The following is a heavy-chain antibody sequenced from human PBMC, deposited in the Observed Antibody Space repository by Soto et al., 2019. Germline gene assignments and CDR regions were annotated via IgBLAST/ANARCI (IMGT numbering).Heavy chain of an antibody. V-gene: IGHV1-18*01. J-gene: IGHJ6*02. Sequence: QVQLVQSGAEVKKPGASVKVSCKASGYTFTSYGISWVRQAPGQGLEWMGWISAYNGNTNYAQKLQGRVTMTTDTSTSTAYMELRSLRSDDTAVYYCARDGIRFDYDILTGYFYYYGMDVWGQGNTVTVSS. CDR2: ISAYNGNT. CDR1: GYTFTSYG. D-gene: IGHD3-9*01. CDR3: ARDGIRFDYDILTGYFYYYGMDV.